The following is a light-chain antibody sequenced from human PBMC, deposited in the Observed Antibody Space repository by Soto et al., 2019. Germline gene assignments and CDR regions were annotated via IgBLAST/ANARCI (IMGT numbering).Light chain of an antibody. CDR2: DVS. J-gene: IGKJ2*01. V-gene: IGKV3-15*01. Sequence: EIVLTQSPATLSLSPGERAILSCRASQSVGSHLAWYQRKPGQAPRLLIYDVSTRATGVPARFSGSGSGTDFTLTISSLQSEDFAVYYCQHYNYWPYTFGQGTKVDIK. CDR3: QHYNYWPYT. CDR1: QSVGSH.